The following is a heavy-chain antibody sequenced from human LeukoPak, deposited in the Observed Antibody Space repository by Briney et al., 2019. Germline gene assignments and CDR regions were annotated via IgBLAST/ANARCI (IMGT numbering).Heavy chain of an antibody. CDR3: AKSHVIASYVGDY. V-gene: IGHV3-23*01. CDR2: ISDRGET. J-gene: IGHJ4*02. D-gene: IGHD3-16*01. Sequence: PGGSLRLSCVASGFAFREYAMTWVRQAPGKGLEYLSTISDRGETYYADSVRGRFTISRDNSKNTLYLEMNSLRAEDLAVYYCAKSHVIASYVGDYWGQGTLVTVSS. CDR1: GFAFREYA.